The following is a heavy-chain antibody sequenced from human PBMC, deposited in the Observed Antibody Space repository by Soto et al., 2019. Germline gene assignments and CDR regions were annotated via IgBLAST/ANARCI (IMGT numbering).Heavy chain of an antibody. CDR3: ASNPLAVGGLSDYWMDV. CDR1: GYNFSNYD. J-gene: IGHJ6*02. D-gene: IGHD6-19*01. Sequence: ASVNLSCKAAGYNFSNYDVNWVRQAPGQGLEWMGWINSYSGNTDYAQKFQGRVSLTTETSTTTAYMELRSLRSDDTAVYYCASNPLAVGGLSDYWMDVWG. CDR2: INSYSGNT. V-gene: IGHV1-18*04.